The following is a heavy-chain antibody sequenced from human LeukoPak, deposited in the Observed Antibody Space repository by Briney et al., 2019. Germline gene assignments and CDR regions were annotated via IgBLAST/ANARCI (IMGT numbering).Heavy chain of an antibody. CDR1: GGSISSYY. CDR2: IYYSGST. V-gene: IGHV4-59*12. Sequence: PSETLSLTCTVSGGSISSYYWSWIRQPPGKGLEWIGYIYYSGSTNYNPSLKSRVTISVDTSKNQFSLKLSSVTAADMAVYYCARADVDMVATDFWGLGTMVTVSS. J-gene: IGHJ3*01. D-gene: IGHD5-12*01. CDR3: ARADVDMVATDF.